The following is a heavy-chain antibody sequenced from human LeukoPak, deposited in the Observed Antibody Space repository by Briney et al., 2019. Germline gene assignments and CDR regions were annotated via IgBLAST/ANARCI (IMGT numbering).Heavy chain of an antibody. CDR1: GGSISSGGYS. Sequence: PSETLSLTCAVSGGSISSGGYSWSWLRQPPGKGLEWIGYIYHSGSTYYNPSLKSRVTISVDRSKNQFSLKLSSVTAADTAVYYCARGPYCGGDCFEGSFDYWGQGTLVTVSS. J-gene: IGHJ4*02. CDR2: IYHSGST. CDR3: ARGPYCGGDCFEGSFDY. V-gene: IGHV4-30-2*01. D-gene: IGHD2-21*02.